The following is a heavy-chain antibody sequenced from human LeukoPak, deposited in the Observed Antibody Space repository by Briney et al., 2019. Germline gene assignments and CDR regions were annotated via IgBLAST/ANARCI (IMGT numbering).Heavy chain of an antibody. CDR2: ISGSGGST. CDR3: AKDRAYYYDSSGYYFDY. D-gene: IGHD3-22*01. CDR1: GFTFSSYA. J-gene: IGHJ4*02. V-gene: IGHV3-23*01. Sequence: GGSLRLSCAASGFTFSSYAMSWVRQAPGKGLEWVSAISGSGGSTYYADSVKGRFTIPRDNSKNTLYLQMNSLRAEDTAVYYCAKDRAYYYDSSGYYFDYWGQGTLVTVSS.